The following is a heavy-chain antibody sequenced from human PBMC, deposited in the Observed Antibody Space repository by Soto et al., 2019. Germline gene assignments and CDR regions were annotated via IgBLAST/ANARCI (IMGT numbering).Heavy chain of an antibody. D-gene: IGHD2-21*02. CDR1: GGSISSGGYY. V-gene: IGHV4-30-4*01. CDR2: IYYSGST. J-gene: IGHJ5*02. CDR3: ARVLRVTAPYSNWFDP. Sequence: SETLSLTCTVSGGSISSGGYYWSWIRQPPGKGLEWIGYIYYSGSTYYNPSLKSRVTISVDTSKNQFSLKLSSVTAADTAVYYCARVLRVTAPYSNWFDPWGQGTLVTVSS.